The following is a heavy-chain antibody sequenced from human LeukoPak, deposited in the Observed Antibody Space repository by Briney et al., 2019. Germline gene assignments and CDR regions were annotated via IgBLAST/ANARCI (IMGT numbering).Heavy chain of an antibody. J-gene: IGHJ6*02. Sequence: SETLSLTCTVSGDSISSDYWSWIRQPPGKGLEWIGYIYYSGSTYYNPSLKSRVTISVDTSKNQFSLKLSSVTAADTAVYYCARTTLTYGMDVWGQGTTVTVSS. CDR1: GDSISSDY. CDR2: IYYSGST. CDR3: ARTTLTYGMDV. V-gene: IGHV4-30-4*01. D-gene: IGHD5-12*01.